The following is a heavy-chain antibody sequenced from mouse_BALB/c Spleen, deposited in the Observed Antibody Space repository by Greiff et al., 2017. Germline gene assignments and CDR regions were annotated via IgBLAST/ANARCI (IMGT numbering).Heavy chain of an antibody. Sequence: QVQLKESGPGLVQPSHSLSITCTVSGFSLTSYCVHWVRQPPGKGLEWLGVIWSGGSTDYNAAFISRLSISKDNSKSQVFFKMNSLQANDTAIYYCARKISYCDSDGAMDYWGQGTSVTVSS. CDR2: IWSGGST. V-gene: IGHV2-2*02. CDR3: ARKISYCDSDGAMDY. D-gene: IGHD2-4*01. CDR1: GFSLTSYC. J-gene: IGHJ4*01.